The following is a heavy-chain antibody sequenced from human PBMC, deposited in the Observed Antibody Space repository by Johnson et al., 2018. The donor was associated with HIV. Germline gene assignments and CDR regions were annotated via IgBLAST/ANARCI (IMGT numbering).Heavy chain of an antibody. CDR2: IRSKPYGGTT. J-gene: IGHJ3*02. CDR3: TTDCIVVGAFDI. V-gene: IGHV3-49*04. D-gene: IGHD2-21*01. CDR1: GFTFNRHA. Sequence: VQLVESGGGLVQPGGSLRLSCAASGFTFNRHAMSWVRQAPGKGLEWVGFIRSKPYGGTTEYAASVEGRFTISRDDSKNTLYWQMNSLKTEDTAMYYCTTDCIVVGAFDIWGQGTKVTVSS.